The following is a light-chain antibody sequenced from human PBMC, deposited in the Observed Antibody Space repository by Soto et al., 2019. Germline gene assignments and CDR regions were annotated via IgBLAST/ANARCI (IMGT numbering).Light chain of an antibody. Sequence: DIQMTQSPPTLSASVGDRVTITCRASQNIKSWLAWYQQKPGKAPKLLIYKASSLESGVPSRFSGRGYGTDFTLTISSLQPDDFATYYCQQFKSWSTWTFGQGT. V-gene: IGKV1-5*03. CDR2: KAS. CDR1: QNIKSW. J-gene: IGKJ1*01. CDR3: QQFKSWSTWT.